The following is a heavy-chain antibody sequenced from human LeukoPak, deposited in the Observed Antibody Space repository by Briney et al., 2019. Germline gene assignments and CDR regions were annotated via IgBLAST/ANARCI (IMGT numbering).Heavy chain of an antibody. Sequence: GASVKVSCKASGYTFTSYGISWVRQAPGQGLEWMGWISAYNGNTNYAQKLQGRVTMTTDTSTSTAYMELRSLRSDDTAVYYCAREERVYPPLGFGYWGQGTLVTVSS. CDR1: GYTFTSYG. J-gene: IGHJ4*02. CDR3: AREERVYPPLGFGY. D-gene: IGHD3-3*01. CDR2: ISAYNGNT. V-gene: IGHV1-18*01.